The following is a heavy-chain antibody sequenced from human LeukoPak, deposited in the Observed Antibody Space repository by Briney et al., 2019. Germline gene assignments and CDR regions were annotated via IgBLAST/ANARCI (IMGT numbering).Heavy chain of an antibody. J-gene: IGHJ4*02. CDR1: GFTFNTYA. Sequence: GGSPRLSRAASGFTFNTYAMSWVRQAPGKGLEGVSAISDSGVTTSYADSVRGQFTISRDNSRNTLYLQMNSLRADDTAVYYCAKVRGRVVAPDFGYYFDYWGQGTLVTGSS. D-gene: IGHD2-15*01. CDR3: AKVRGRVVAPDFGYYFDY. V-gene: IGHV3-23*01. CDR2: ISDSGVTT.